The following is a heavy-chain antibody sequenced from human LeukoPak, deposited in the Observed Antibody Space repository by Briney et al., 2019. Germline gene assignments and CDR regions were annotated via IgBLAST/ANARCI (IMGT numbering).Heavy chain of an antibody. D-gene: IGHD3-22*01. J-gene: IGHJ5*02. CDR1: GGSISSSYW. CDR3: ARRTYYYDSSGYFPSFDP. Sequence: SGTLSLTCAVSGGSISSSYWWSWVRQPPGKGLEWIGEVYHSGSTNYSPSLKSRVTLSVDKSKNQFSLRLSSVTAADTAVYYCARRTYYYDSSGYFPSFDPWGQGTLVTVSS. V-gene: IGHV4-4*02. CDR2: VYHSGST.